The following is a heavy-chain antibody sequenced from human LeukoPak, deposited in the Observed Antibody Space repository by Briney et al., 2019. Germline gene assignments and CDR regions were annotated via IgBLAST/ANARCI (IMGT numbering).Heavy chain of an antibody. CDR1: GFAFSSYA. J-gene: IGHJ4*02. V-gene: IGHV3-23*01. CDR2: ISGSGGST. D-gene: IGHD3-10*01. CDR3: ARDGYYYGSGSYYKVDFDY. Sequence: GGSLRLSCAASGFAFSSYAMSWVRQAPGKGLEWVSAISGSGGSTYYADSVKGRFTISRDNSKNTLHLQMNSLRAEDTAVYYCARDGYYYGSGSYYKVDFDYWGQGTLVTVSS.